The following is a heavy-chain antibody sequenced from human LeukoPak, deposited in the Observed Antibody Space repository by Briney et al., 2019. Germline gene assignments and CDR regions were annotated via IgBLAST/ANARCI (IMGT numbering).Heavy chain of an antibody. CDR1: GYKLTNNW. CDR2: IYPGDSDT. CDR3: ARQVDYYDSSGYYYWDY. J-gene: IGHJ4*02. D-gene: IGHD3-22*01. V-gene: IGHV5-51*01. Sequence: GESLKISCKISGYKLTNNWIGWVRQMPGKGLEWMGIIYPGDSDTRYSPSFQGQVTISADKAISTAYLQWSSLKASDTAMYDCARQVDYYDSSGYYYWDYWGQGTLVTVSS.